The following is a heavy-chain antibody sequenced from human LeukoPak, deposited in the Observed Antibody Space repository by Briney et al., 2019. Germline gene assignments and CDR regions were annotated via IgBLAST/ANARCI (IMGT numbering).Heavy chain of an antibody. D-gene: IGHD3-3*01. Sequence: PSETLSLTCAVYGGSFSGYYWSWIRQPPGKGLEWIGEINHSGSTNYNPSLKSRVTISVDTSKNQFSLKLSSVTAADTAVYYCARGDFWSGYSDYWGQGTLVTVSS. CDR2: INHSGST. J-gene: IGHJ4*02. CDR3: ARGDFWSGYSDY. CDR1: GGSFSGYY. V-gene: IGHV4-34*01.